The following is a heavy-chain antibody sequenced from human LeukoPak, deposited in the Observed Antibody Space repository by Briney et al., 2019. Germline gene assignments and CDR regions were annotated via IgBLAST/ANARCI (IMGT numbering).Heavy chain of an antibody. Sequence: PGGSLRLSCVDSGFTFTNAWMSWVRQAPGKGLEWIGRIKSKTDGETANYAEPVRGRFTISRDDSKSAVYLQMNSLKIEDTAVYYCTTDLGTYYHGSQRLIPIDYWGQGTLVTVSS. CDR1: GFTFTNAW. V-gene: IGHV3-15*01. CDR2: IKSKTDGETA. CDR3: TTDLGTYYHGSQRLIPIDY. D-gene: IGHD3-10*01. J-gene: IGHJ4*02.